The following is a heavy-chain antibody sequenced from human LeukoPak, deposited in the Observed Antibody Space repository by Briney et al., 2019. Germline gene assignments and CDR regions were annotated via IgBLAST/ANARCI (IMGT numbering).Heavy chain of an antibody. Sequence: SETLSLTCAVYGGSFSGYYWSWIRQPPGKGLEWIGEINHSGSTNYNPSLKSRVTISVDTSKNQFSLKLSSVTAADAAVYYCARLPYFDYWGQGTLVTVSS. CDR3: ARLPYFDY. CDR1: GGSFSGYY. CDR2: INHSGST. V-gene: IGHV4-34*01. J-gene: IGHJ4*02.